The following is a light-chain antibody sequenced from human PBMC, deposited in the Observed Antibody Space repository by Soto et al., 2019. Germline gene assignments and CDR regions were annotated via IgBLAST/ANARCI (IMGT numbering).Light chain of an antibody. V-gene: IGKV3-20*01. CDR2: GAS. CDR1: RSVSINY. Sequence: EIVLTQSPGTLSLSPGERVTLSCRASRSVSINYLAWYQQRPGQAPRLLIYGASNRAPGIPDRFSGSVSGTDFTLTVSRLEPEDFAVYYCQQYGTVPWTFGQGTKVEVK. J-gene: IGKJ1*01. CDR3: QQYGTVPWT.